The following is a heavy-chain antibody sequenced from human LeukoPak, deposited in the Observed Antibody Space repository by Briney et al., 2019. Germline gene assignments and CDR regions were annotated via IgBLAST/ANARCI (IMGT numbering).Heavy chain of an antibody. V-gene: IGHV3-30*18. CDR1: GFTFSSYG. CDR3: AKDRRSGYSYDSADY. CDR2: ISYDGSNK. Sequence: PGGSLRLSCAASGFTFSSYGMHWVRQAPGKGLEWVAVISYDGSNKYYADSVKGRFTISRDNSKNTLYLQMNSLRAEDTAVYYCAKDRRSGYSYDSADYWGQGTLVTVSS. D-gene: IGHD5-18*01. J-gene: IGHJ4*02.